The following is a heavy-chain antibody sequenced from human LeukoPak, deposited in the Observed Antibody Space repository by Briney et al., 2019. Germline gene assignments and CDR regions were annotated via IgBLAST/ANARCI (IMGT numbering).Heavy chain of an antibody. CDR3: AKLGFDSSGSHTLLDY. CDR2: ISYDGRNN. V-gene: IGHV3-30*18. J-gene: IGHJ4*02. CDR1: GFTFSSYA. Sequence: PGRSLRLSCAASGFTFSSYAMHWVRQGPGKGLEWVAIISYDGRNNHYADSVKGRFTISRDNSKNTLYLQMNGLRAEDTAVYYCAKLGFDSSGSHTLLDYWGQGTLVTVSS. D-gene: IGHD3-22*01.